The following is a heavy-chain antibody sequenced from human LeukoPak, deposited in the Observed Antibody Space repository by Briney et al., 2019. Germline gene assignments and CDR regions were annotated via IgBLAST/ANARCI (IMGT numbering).Heavy chain of an antibody. CDR1: GFTFSSYG. Sequence: GGSLRLSCAASGFTFSSYGMHWVHQAPGKGLEWVTLISYDGSNKYYADSVKGRFTISRDNSKNTLYLQMNSLRAGDTAVYYCARDCTGGTCYDAFDIWGQGTMVTVSS. J-gene: IGHJ3*02. CDR2: ISYDGSNK. CDR3: ARDCTGGTCYDAFDI. V-gene: IGHV3-30*03. D-gene: IGHD2-15*01.